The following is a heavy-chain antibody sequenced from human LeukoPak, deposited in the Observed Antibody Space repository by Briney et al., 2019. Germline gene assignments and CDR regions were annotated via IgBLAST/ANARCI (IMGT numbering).Heavy chain of an antibody. CDR2: INPNSGGT. Sequence: ASVKVSCKASGYTFTGYYMHWMRQAPGQGLEWMGWINPNSGGTNYAQKFQGRVTMTRDTSTSTAYMELSRLRSDDTAVYYCARVFNSGNYVDYWGQGTLVTVSS. V-gene: IGHV1-2*02. CDR3: ARVFNSGNYVDY. D-gene: IGHD3-10*02. J-gene: IGHJ4*02. CDR1: GYTFTGYY.